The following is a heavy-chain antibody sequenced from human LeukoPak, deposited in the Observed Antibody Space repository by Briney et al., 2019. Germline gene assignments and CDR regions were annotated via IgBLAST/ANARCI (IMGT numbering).Heavy chain of an antibody. J-gene: IGHJ5*02. CDR2: IYYSGST. D-gene: IGHD3-10*01. CDR3: ARPGSYIWFDP. CDR1: GGSISSSSYY. Sequence: SETLSLTCTVSGGSISSSSYYRGWIRQPPGKGLEWIGSIYYSGSTYYNPSLKSRVTISVDTSKNQFSLKLSSVTAADTAVYYCARPGSYIWFDPWGQGTLVTVSS. V-gene: IGHV4-39*01.